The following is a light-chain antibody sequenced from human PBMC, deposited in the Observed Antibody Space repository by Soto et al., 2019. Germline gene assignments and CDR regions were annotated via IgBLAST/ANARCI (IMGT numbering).Light chain of an antibody. J-gene: IGLJ1*01. Sequence: LTQPPSASGSPGQSVTISCTGTNNDIGVYDFVSWYQHHPGKAPRLIIYEVVQRPSGVPDRFSGYKSGNTASLTVSGLQAADEADYFCKSYAGSNTYVFGSGTKVTV. CDR3: KSYAGSNTYV. CDR1: NNDIGVYDF. V-gene: IGLV2-8*01. CDR2: EVV.